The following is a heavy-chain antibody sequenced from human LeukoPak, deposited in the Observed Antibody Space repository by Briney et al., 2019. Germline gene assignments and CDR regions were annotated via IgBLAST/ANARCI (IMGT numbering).Heavy chain of an antibody. CDR1: GFTFSSYG. Sequence: SGGSLRLSCAASGFTFSSYGMHWVRQAPGKGLEWVAVISYDGSNKYYADSVKGRFTISRDNSKNTLYLQMNSLRAEDTAVYYCAKDLKGYGPYYGMGVWGQGTTVTVSS. D-gene: IGHD4-17*01. CDR2: ISYDGSNK. V-gene: IGHV3-30*18. J-gene: IGHJ6*02. CDR3: AKDLKGYGPYYGMGV.